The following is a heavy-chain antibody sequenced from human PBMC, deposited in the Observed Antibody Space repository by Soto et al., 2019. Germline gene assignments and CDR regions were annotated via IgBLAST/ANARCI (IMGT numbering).Heavy chain of an antibody. J-gene: IGHJ5*02. CDR3: ARAEVYSSTWGLFDP. D-gene: IGHD2-2*01. CDR2: IYYRGST. V-gene: IGHV4-31*03. CDR1: GASISSGFYY. Sequence: QVQLQESGPGLVKPSQTLSLTCTVSGASISSGFYYWTWIRQFPGKGLEWIGYIYYRGSTYYNPSLKSRLIMSIDTSKNQFPLKLTSVTAADTAVYYCARAEVYSSTWGLFDPWGQGTLVAVAS.